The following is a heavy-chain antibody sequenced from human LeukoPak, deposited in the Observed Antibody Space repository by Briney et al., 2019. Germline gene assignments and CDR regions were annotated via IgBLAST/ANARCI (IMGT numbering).Heavy chain of an antibody. CDR2: VYYSGST. CDR3: ARDQGGSYLDAFDI. D-gene: IGHD1-26*01. Sequence: SETLSLTCTVSGGSISSYYWSWIRQPPGKGLEWIGYVYYSGSTHYNPSLKSRVTISVDTSKSQFSLKLSSVTAADTAVYYCARDQGGSYLDAFDIWGQGTMVTVSS. CDR1: GGSISSYY. J-gene: IGHJ3*02. V-gene: IGHV4-59*01.